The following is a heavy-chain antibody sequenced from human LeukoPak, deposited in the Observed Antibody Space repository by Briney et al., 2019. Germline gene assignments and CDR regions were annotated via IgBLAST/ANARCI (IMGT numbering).Heavy chain of an antibody. Sequence: SVKVSCKASGGTFSTHPISWVRQAPGQGLEWMGKIIPILGMASYAQRFQGRVTITAEDSTSTAYMDLSSLTSDDTAVYYCAREGFGDWEQLPFEHWGQGTLVTVSS. D-gene: IGHD1/OR15-1a*01. CDR2: IIPILGMA. CDR3: AREGFGDWEQLPFEH. V-gene: IGHV1-69*04. CDR1: GGTFSTHP. J-gene: IGHJ4*02.